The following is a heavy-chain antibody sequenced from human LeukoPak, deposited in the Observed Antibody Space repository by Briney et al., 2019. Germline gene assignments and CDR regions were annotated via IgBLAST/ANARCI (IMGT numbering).Heavy chain of an antibody. CDR3: AKDTNFYGSGSYDY. CDR1: GGTFSSYA. J-gene: IGHJ4*02. CDR2: IIPIFGTA. Sequence: SVKVSCKASGGTFSSYAISWVRQAPGQGLEWMGGIIPIFGTANYAQKFQGRVTITADESTSTAYMELSSLRSEDTAVYYCAKDTNFYGSGSYDYWGQGTLVTVSS. V-gene: IGHV1-69*01. D-gene: IGHD3-10*01.